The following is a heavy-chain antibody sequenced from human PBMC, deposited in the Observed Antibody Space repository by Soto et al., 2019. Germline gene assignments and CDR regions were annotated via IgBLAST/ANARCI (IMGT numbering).Heavy chain of an antibody. V-gene: IGHV4-31*03. CDR1: GGSISSGGYY. Sequence: QVQLQESGPGLVKPSQTLSLTCTVSGGSISSGGYYWSWIRQHPGKGLEWIGYIYYSGSTYYNPSLKSRVTISVDTSKNQFSLKLSSVTAADTAVYYCARDRAYDILTGYNWFDPWGQGTLVTVSS. D-gene: IGHD3-9*01. CDR2: IYYSGST. J-gene: IGHJ5*02. CDR3: ARDRAYDILTGYNWFDP.